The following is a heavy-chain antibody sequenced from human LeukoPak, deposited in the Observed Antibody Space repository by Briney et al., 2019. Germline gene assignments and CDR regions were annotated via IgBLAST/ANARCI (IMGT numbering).Heavy chain of an antibody. CDR1: GFTFSNAW. D-gene: IGHD1-14*01. CDR2: ISGSGIST. CDR3: AKGTEKTRPYFFGY. V-gene: IGHV3-23*01. J-gene: IGHJ4*02. Sequence: GGSLRLSCAASGFTFSNAWMNWVRQAPGKGLEWVSGISGSGISTYYVDSVKGRFTISRNNSKNTLYLQMNSLRAEDTAVYYCAKGTEKTRPYFFGYWGQGTLVTVSS.